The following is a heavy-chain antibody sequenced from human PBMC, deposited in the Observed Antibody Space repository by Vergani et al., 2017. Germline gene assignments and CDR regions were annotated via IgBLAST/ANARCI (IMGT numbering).Heavy chain of an antibody. J-gene: IGHJ4*02. D-gene: IGHD3-3*01. CDR1: GYTFTSYG. Sequence: QVQLVQSGAEVKKPGASVKVSCKTSGYTFTSYGISWVRQAPGQGLEWMGWISTYNGNTNYLQKLQGRVTMTTDTSTSTAYMELRRLRSGDTAVYYCAGGPSTIFGVVLHDYWGQGSLVTVSS. V-gene: IGHV1-18*01. CDR2: ISTYNGNT. CDR3: AGGPSTIFGVVLHDY.